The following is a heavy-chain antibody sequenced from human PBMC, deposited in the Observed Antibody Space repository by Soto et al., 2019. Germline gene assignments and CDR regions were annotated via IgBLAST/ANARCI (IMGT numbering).Heavy chain of an antibody. V-gene: IGHV3-13*05. D-gene: IGHD2-15*01. CDR3: ARELTTRYCSGGSCYSLYYGMDV. J-gene: IGHJ6*02. Sequence: GGSLRLSCAASGFTFSSYDMHWFRQATGKGLEWVSAIGTAGDPYYPGSVKGRFTISRENAKNSLYLQMNSLRAGDTAVYYCARELTTRYCSGGSCYSLYYGMDVWGQGTTVTVSS. CDR1: GFTFSSYD. CDR2: IGTAGDP.